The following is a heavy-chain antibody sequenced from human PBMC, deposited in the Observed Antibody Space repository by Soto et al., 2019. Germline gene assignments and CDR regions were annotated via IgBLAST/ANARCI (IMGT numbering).Heavy chain of an antibody. J-gene: IGHJ4*02. CDR3: ARLQGYSYGSDIGQDY. CDR2: ILYDGSKK. CDR1: GLTFSNYA. V-gene: IGHV3-30-3*01. D-gene: IGHD5-18*01. Sequence: VQLVESGGGVVQPGKSLRLSCVASGLTFSNYAMHWVRQAPGKGLEWGAVILYDGSKKYYADSVKGLFTISRYNSNNTLFLQRSSLRAEDTALYYCARLQGYSYGSDIGQDYWGQGTPVTVSS.